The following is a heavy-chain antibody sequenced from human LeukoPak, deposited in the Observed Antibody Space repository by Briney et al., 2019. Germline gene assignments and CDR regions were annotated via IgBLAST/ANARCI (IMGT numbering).Heavy chain of an antibody. CDR3: ARSRVHYDYVWGSSRAIDY. CDR1: GYTFTSYD. D-gene: IGHD3-16*01. CDR2: MNPNSGNT. V-gene: IGHV1-8*01. J-gene: IGHJ4*02. Sequence: ASVKVSCKASGYTFTSYDINWVRQATGQGLEWMGWMNPNSGNTGYAQKFQGRVTMTRNNSISTAYLELSSLRSEDTAVYYCARSRVHYDYVWGSSRAIDYWGQGTLVTVSS.